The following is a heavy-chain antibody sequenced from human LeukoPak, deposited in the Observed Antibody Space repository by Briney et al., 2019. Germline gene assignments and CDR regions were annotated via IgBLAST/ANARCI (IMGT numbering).Heavy chain of an antibody. J-gene: IGHJ4*02. CDR1: GGSISSYY. CDR3: ARGRRERDY. D-gene: IGHD5-24*01. Sequence: SETLSLTCTVSGGSISSYYWSWIRQPPGKGLEWIGYIYYSGSADYNPSLRSRVTISVDTSKNQFSLKLSSVTAADTAVYYCARGRRERDYWGQGTLVTVSS. V-gene: IGHV4-59*01. CDR2: IYYSGSA.